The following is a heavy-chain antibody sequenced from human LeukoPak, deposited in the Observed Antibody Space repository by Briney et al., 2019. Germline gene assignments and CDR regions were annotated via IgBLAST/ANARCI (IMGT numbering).Heavy chain of an antibody. CDR3: AKDPSPGTYDY. V-gene: IGHV3-53*01. D-gene: IGHD1-1*01. CDR1: GFTVSNKY. CDR2: IYSDGRT. Sequence: GGSLRLSCAASGFTVSNKYMTWVRQAPGKGLEWVSLIYSDGRTYYADSVKGRCTISRDNSKNTLYLQMNSLRVEDTAVYYCAKDPSPGTYDYWGQGTLVTVSS. J-gene: IGHJ4*02.